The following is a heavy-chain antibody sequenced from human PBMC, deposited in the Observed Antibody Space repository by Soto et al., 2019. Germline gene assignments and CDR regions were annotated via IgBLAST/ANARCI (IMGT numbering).Heavy chain of an antibody. J-gene: IGHJ4*02. V-gene: IGHV4-34*01. Sequence: SETLSLTCAVYGGSFSGYYWSWIRQPPGKGLEWIGEINHSGSTNYNPSLKSRVTISVDTSKNQFSLKLSAVTAADTAVYYCARGRGGYFDYWGQGTLVTVSS. D-gene: IGHD2-15*01. CDR1: GGSFSGYY. CDR3: ARGRGGYFDY. CDR2: INHSGST.